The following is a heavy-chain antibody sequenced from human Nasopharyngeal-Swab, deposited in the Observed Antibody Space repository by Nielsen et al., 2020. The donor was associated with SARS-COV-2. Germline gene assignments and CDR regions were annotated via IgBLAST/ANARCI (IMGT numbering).Heavy chain of an antibody. Sequence: GESLKISCAASGFTFSSYWMHWVRQAPGKGLVWVSRINSDGSSTSYADSVKGRFTISRDNAKNTLYLQMNSLRAEDTAVYYCARALYSSGWDLDYWGQGTLVTVSS. V-gene: IGHV3-74*01. CDR1: GFTFSSYW. J-gene: IGHJ4*02. D-gene: IGHD6-19*01. CDR3: ARALYSSGWDLDY. CDR2: INSDGSST.